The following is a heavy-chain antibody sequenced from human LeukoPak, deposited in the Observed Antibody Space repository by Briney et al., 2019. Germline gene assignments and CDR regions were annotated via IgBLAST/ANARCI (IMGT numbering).Heavy chain of an antibody. CDR2: ISSSGSTI. D-gene: IGHD6-13*01. Sequence: GGSLRLSCAASGFTFSSYAMSWVRQAPGKGLEWVSYISSSGSTIYYADSVKGRFTISRDNAKNSLYLQMNSLRAEDTAVYYCAREAQLPYSSSWYDACDYWGQGTLVTVSS. CDR3: AREAQLPYSSSWYDACDY. V-gene: IGHV3-48*04. CDR1: GFTFSSYA. J-gene: IGHJ4*02.